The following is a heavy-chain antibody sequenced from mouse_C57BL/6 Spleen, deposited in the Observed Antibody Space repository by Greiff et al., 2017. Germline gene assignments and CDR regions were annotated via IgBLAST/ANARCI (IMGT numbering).Heavy chain of an antibody. D-gene: IGHD1-1*01. J-gene: IGHJ4*01. Sequence: QVQLKQSGAELMKPGASVKLSCKATGYTFTGYWIEWVKQRPGHGLEWIGEILPGSGSTNYNEKFKGKATFTADPSSNTAYMQLSSLTTEDSAIYYCARYLSTVVAYYYAMDDWGQGTSVTVSS. CDR2: ILPGSGST. V-gene: IGHV1-9*01. CDR1: GYTFTGYW. CDR3: ARYLSTVVAYYYAMDD.